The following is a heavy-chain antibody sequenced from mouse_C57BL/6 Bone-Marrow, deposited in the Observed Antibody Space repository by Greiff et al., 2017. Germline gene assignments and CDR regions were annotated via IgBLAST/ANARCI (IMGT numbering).Heavy chain of an antibody. D-gene: IGHD2-3*01. CDR2: ISDGGSYT. Sequence: EVKLMESGGGLVKPGGSLKLSCAASGFTFSSYAMSWVRQTPEKRLEWVATISDGGSYTYYPDNVKGRFTISRDNAKNNLYLQMSHLKSEDTAMYYCARFYDGYPSWFAYWGQGTLVTVSA. J-gene: IGHJ3*01. CDR3: ARFYDGYPSWFAY. CDR1: GFTFSSYA. V-gene: IGHV5-4*03.